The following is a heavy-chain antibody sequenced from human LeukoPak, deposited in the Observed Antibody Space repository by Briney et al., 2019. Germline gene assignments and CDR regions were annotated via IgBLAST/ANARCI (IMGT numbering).Heavy chain of an antibody. CDR2: INPRGTST. Sequence: GASVKVSCKASGYSFTSHYMHWVRQAPGQGLEWMGLINPRGTSTIYAEKFQGRIIMTRDMSTTTDYMELRSLRSDDTAVYYCAREQQLIRGDYWGQGTLVTVSS. CDR3: AREQQLIRGDY. D-gene: IGHD6-13*01. V-gene: IGHV1-46*01. J-gene: IGHJ4*02. CDR1: GYSFTSHY.